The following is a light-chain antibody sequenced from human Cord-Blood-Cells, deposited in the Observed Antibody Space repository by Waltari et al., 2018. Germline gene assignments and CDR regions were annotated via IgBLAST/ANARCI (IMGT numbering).Light chain of an antibody. Sequence: QSALTQPASVSGSPGQSITISCTGTSSHVGSYNLVSWYQQHPGKATKLMIYEVSKRPSGVSNRFSGSKSGNTASLTISGLQAEDEADYYCCSYAGSSTYVFGTGTKVTVL. CDR2: EVS. CDR1: SSHVGSYNL. J-gene: IGLJ1*01. CDR3: CSYAGSSTYV. V-gene: IGLV2-23*02.